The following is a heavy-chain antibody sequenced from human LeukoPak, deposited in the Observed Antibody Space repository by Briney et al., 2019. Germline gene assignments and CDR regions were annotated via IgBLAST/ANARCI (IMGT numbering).Heavy chain of an antibody. CDR1: GYSISNGYY. V-gene: IGHV4-61*01. J-gene: IGHJ4*02. Sequence: SETLSLTCTVSGYSISNGYYWSWIRQPPGKGLEWIGYIYYSGSTNYNPSLKSRVTISVDTSKNQFSLKQSSVTAADTAVYYCGRRGWGGGSGSYFDYWGQGTLVTVSS. CDR2: IYYSGST. CDR3: GRRGWGGGSGSYFDY. D-gene: IGHD3-10*01.